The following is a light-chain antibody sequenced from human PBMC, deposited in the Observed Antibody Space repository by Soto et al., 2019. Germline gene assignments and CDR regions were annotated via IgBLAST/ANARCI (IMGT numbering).Light chain of an antibody. CDR2: EVS. J-gene: IGLJ1*01. Sequence: QSALTQPASVSGSPGQSITISCTGTSSDVGGYNYVSWYQQHPGKAPKLMIYEVSNRPSGVSNRLSGSKSGNTASLTISGLQAEDEADYCCSSYTSSSTPYVFGTGTKLTVL. CDR1: SSDVGGYNY. V-gene: IGLV2-14*01. CDR3: SSYTSSSTPYV.